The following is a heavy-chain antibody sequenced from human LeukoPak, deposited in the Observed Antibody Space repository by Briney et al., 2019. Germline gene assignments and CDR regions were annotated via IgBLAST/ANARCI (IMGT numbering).Heavy chain of an antibody. Sequence: ASVTVSFTASGYTFTSYGISWVRQAPGQGLEWMGWISAYNGNTNYAQKLQGRVTMTTDTSTSTAYMELRSLRSDDTAVYYCARDSYYYDSSGLSDYWGQGTLVTVSS. D-gene: IGHD3-22*01. J-gene: IGHJ4*02. V-gene: IGHV1-18*01. CDR3: ARDSYYYDSSGLSDY. CDR1: GYTFTSYG. CDR2: ISAYNGNT.